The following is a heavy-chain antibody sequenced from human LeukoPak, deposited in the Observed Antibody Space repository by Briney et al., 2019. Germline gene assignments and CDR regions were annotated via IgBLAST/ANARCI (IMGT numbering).Heavy chain of an antibody. J-gene: IGHJ4*02. CDR2: ISGGGGGT. CDR1: GFTFSSYA. V-gene: IGHV3-23*01. CDR3: AKEASGSYSDY. D-gene: IGHD1-26*01. Sequence: GGSLRLSCSASGFTFSSYAMSWVRQAPGKGLEWVSAISGGGGGTNYADSVKGRFTISRDNSKNTLYLQMNSLRAEDTAVYFCAKEASGSYSDYWGQGTLVTVSS.